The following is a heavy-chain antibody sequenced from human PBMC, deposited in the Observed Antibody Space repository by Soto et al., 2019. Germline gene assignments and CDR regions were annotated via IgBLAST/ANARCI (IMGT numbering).Heavy chain of an antibody. V-gene: IGHV5-51*01. CDR2: IYPGDSDT. Sequence: GESLKISCKGSGYRFTSYWIGWVRQMPGKGLEWVGIIYPGDSDTRYSPSFQGQVTISADKSVSTAYLQWSSLKASDTAMYYCARATMFRGVISWFDPWGKGTLVTV. J-gene: IGHJ5*02. CDR3: ARATMFRGVISWFDP. CDR1: GYRFTSYW. D-gene: IGHD3-10*01.